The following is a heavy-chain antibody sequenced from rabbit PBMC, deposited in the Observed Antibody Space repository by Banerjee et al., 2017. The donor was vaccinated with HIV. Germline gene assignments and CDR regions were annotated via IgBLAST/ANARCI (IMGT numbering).Heavy chain of an antibody. J-gene: IGHJ4*01. CDR2: IDPVFHNT. CDR1: GFDFSTYG. V-gene: IGHV1S47*01. CDR3: TREGDL. Sequence: QEQLVESGGGLVQPGGSLTLSCKASGFDFSTYGVIWVRQAPGKGLEWIAYIDPVFHNTYYASWVNGRFTISSDNAQNTVDLQLNSLTAADTATYFCTREGDLWGPGTLVTVS.